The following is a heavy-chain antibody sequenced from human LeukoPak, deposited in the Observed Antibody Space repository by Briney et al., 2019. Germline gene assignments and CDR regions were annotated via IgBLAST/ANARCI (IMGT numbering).Heavy chain of an antibody. CDR2: MSCSGGST. J-gene: IGHJ3*02. CDR3: AKVLDLIVAYESDAFDI. V-gene: IGHV3-23*01. CDR1: GFTFSRYA. Sequence: PGGTLRLSCAASGFTFSRYAKSWVRDPPGKGLGWVSDMSCSGGSTYYADSVKGRFTIPRDNSKNTLYLQMNSLIAEDTPVYSCAKVLDLIVAYESDAFDILLQGAKATVSS. D-gene: IGHD3-22*01.